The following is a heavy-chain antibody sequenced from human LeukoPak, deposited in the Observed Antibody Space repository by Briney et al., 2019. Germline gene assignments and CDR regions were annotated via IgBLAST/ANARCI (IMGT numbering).Heavy chain of an antibody. CDR1: GYTFTGYY. Sequence: GASVKVSCKASGYTFTGYYIQWVRQAPGQGLEWMGWINPNSGGTNYAQKFQGRVTMTRGTSISTAYMELSRLRSDDTAVYYCARMYNQLVPHALGYWGQGALVTVSS. CDR2: INPNSGGT. CDR3: ARMYNQLVPHALGY. D-gene: IGHD1-14*01. V-gene: IGHV1-2*02. J-gene: IGHJ4*02.